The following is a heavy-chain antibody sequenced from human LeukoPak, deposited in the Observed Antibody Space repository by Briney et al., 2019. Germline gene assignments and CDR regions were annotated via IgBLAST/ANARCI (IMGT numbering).Heavy chain of an antibody. V-gene: IGHV3-74*01. CDR2: INSDGSST. Sequence: PGGSLRLSCAASGFTFSSYWMHWVRQAPGKGLVWVSRINSDGSSTSYADSVKGRFTISRDNAKNTLYLQMNSLRAEDTAVYYCAREGYYDLWSGYYDGIDYWGQGTLVTVSS. CDR3: AREGYYDLWSGYYDGIDY. CDR1: GFTFSSYW. J-gene: IGHJ4*02. D-gene: IGHD3-3*01.